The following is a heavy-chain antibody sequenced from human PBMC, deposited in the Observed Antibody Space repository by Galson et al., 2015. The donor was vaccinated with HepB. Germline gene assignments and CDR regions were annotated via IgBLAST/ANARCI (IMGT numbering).Heavy chain of an antibody. J-gene: IGHJ4*01. D-gene: IGHD2-8*02. Sequence: SVKVSCKASGYSFTYYPMNWVRQAPGQGLEWMGWINTATGSPAYAQGFTGRFVFSLDTSVTTAYLQISSLKAEDTGVYYCARADGTGAYAVDYWGQGTLVTVSS. CDR2: INTATGSP. V-gene: IGHV7-4-1*02. CDR3: ARADGTGAYAVDY. CDR1: GYSFTYYP.